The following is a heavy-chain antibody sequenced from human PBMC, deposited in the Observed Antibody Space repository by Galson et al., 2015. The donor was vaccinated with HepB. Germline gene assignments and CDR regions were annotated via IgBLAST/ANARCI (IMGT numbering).Heavy chain of an antibody. CDR3: ARAPLDSSGWYRFPDY. Sequence: SVKVSCKASGYTFTSYYMHWVRQAPGQGLEWMGIINPSGGSTSYAQKFQGRVTMTRDTSTSTVYMELSSLRSEDTAVYYCARAPLDSSGWYRFPDYWGQGTLVTVSS. CDR2: INPSGGST. D-gene: IGHD6-19*01. V-gene: IGHV1-46*03. CDR1: GYTFTSYY. J-gene: IGHJ4*02.